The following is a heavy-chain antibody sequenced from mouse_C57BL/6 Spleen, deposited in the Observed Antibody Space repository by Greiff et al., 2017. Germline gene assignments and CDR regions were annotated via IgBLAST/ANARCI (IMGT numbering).Heavy chain of an antibody. Sequence: VQLQQSGPELVKPGASVKISCKASGYAFSSSWMNWVKQRPGKGLEWIGRIYPGDGDTNYNGKFKGKATLTADKSSSTAYMQLSSLTSEDSAVYVCARVELTGTGGAMDYWGQGTSVTVSS. J-gene: IGHJ4*01. CDR2: IYPGDGDT. CDR1: GYAFSSSW. V-gene: IGHV1-82*01. D-gene: IGHD4-1*01. CDR3: ARVELTGTGGAMDY.